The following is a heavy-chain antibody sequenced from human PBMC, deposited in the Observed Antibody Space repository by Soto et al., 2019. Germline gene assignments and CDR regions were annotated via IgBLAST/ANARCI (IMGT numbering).Heavy chain of an antibody. CDR1: GGSISSYY. V-gene: IGHV4-59*01. D-gene: IGHD3-10*01. J-gene: IGHJ4*02. CDR3: ARVVYYYGSGSYYIPAYYFDY. Sequence: SETLSLTCTVSGGSISSYYWSWIRQTPGKGLEWIGYIYYSGSTNYNPSLKSRVTISVDTSKNQLSLKLSSVTAADTTVYYCARVVYYYGSGSYYIPAYYFDYWGQGTLVTVSS. CDR2: IYYSGST.